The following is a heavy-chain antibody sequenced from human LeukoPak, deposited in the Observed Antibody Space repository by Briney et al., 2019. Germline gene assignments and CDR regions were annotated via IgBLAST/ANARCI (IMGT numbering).Heavy chain of an antibody. CDR2: MNPNSGNT. V-gene: IGHV1-8*01. CDR3: ARGYSNYLNYYYYCGMDV. J-gene: IGHJ6*02. D-gene: IGHD4-11*01. CDR1: GYTFTSYD. Sequence: ASVKVSCKASGYTFTSYDINWVRQATGQGLEWMGWMNPNSGNTGYAQKFQGRVTMTRNTSISTAYMELSSLRSEDTAVYYCARGYSNYLNYYYYCGMDVWGQGTTVTVSS.